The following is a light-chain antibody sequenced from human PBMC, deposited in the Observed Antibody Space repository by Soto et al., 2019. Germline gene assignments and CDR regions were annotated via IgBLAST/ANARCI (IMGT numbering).Light chain of an antibody. CDR3: QQYGSSPIT. V-gene: IGKV3-20*01. CDR2: DAS. J-gene: IGKJ5*01. CDR1: QSVSSGY. Sequence: EIVLTQSPGTLSLSPGDRATLPCRASQSVSSGYLAWYQQKVGQTPRLLIYDASTRATGIPDRFSASGSGTDFTLTISRLEPEDFAVYYCQQYGSSPITFGQGTRLEIK.